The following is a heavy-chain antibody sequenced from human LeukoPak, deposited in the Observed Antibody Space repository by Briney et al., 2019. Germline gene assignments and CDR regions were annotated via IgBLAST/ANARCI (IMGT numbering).Heavy chain of an antibody. D-gene: IGHD5-12*01. CDR2: NT. V-gene: IGHV3-23*01. CDR3: AKNGAYSGYDYIDY. Sequence: NTDYADSVKGRFTVSRDNSRNTLYLQINSLRAEDTAVYYCAKNGAYSGYDYIDYWGQGTLVTVSS. J-gene: IGHJ4*02.